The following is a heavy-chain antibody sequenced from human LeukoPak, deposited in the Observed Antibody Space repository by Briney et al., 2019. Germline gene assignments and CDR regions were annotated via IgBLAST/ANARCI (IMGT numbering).Heavy chain of an antibody. V-gene: IGHV3-30*18. CDR1: GFTFSSYG. D-gene: IGHD3-22*01. Sequence: GRSLRLSCAASGFTFSSYGMHWVRQAPGKGLEWVAVISYDGSNKYYADSVKGRFTISRDNSKNTLYLQMNSLRAEDTAVYYCAKAITMIVVVSAFDIWGQGTMVTVSS. CDR3: AKAITMIVVVSAFDI. J-gene: IGHJ3*02. CDR2: ISYDGSNK.